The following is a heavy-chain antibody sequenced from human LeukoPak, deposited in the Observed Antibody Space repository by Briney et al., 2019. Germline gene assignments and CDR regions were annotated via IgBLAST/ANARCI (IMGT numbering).Heavy chain of an antibody. CDR1: GFTFSSYS. V-gene: IGHV3-48*01. Sequence: GGSLRLSCAASGFTFSSYSMNWVRQAPGKGLEWVSYISSSSSTIYYADSVKSRFTISRDNAKNSLYLQMNSLRAEDTAVYYCARDGRFDYWGQGTLVTVSS. CDR2: ISSSSSTI. J-gene: IGHJ4*02. CDR3: ARDGRFDY.